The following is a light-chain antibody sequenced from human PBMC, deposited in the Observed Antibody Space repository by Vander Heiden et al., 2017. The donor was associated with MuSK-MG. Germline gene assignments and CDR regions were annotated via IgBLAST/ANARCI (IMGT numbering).Light chain of an antibody. CDR2: DAS. CDR3: QQYNNWPRNT. V-gene: IGKV3-15*01. Sequence: EIVMTQSPATLSVSPGERATLSCRASQSVSSNLAWYQQKPGQTPRLLIYDASTRATGIPARFSGAGSGTEFTLTISSLQSEDVAVYYCQQYNNWPRNTFGQGTRLETK. CDR1: QSVSSN. J-gene: IGKJ5*01.